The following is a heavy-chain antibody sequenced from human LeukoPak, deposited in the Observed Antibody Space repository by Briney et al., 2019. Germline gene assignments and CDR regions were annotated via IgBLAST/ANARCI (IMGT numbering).Heavy chain of an antibody. J-gene: IGHJ4*02. Sequence: ASVKVSCKASGYTFTSYGISWVRQAPGQGLEWMGWISAYNGNTNFAQKLQGRVTMTTVTSTSTAYMDLRSLRSDDTAVYYCARDQAATNTQVRFCLDWGQGTLVTVSS. CDR1: GYTFTSYG. CDR3: ARDQAATNTQVRFCLD. CDR2: ISAYNGNT. V-gene: IGHV1-18*01. D-gene: IGHD3-9*01.